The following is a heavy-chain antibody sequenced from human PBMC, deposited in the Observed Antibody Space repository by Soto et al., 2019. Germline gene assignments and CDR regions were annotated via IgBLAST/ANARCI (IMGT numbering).Heavy chain of an antibody. V-gene: IGHV3-73*01. CDR1: GFTFSGSA. CDR3: ARDQYGSYDY. J-gene: IGHJ4*02. Sequence: GGSRRLSCAASGFTFSGSAMHWVRRSSGRGLEWVGRIRSRANRYTTEYGASVKGRFTFSIDDSKNSLYLQMNSLKTEDTAVYYCARDQYGSYDYWGQGA. CDR2: IRSRANRYTT. D-gene: IGHD3-10*01.